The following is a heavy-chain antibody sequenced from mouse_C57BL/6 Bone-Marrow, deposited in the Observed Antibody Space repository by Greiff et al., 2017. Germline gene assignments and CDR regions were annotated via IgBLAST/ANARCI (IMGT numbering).Heavy chain of an antibody. CDR2: IDPSDSYT. V-gene: IGHV1-69*01. Sequence: QVQLQQPGAELVMPGASVKLSCKASGYTFTSYWMHWVKQRPGQGLEWIGEIDPSDSYTNYNQKFKGKSTLTVDKSSSTAYMQLSSLTSEDSAVYYCARSDYYGSRDWYFDVWGTGTTVTVSS. D-gene: IGHD1-1*01. CDR3: ARSDYYGSRDWYFDV. CDR1: GYTFTSYW. J-gene: IGHJ1*03.